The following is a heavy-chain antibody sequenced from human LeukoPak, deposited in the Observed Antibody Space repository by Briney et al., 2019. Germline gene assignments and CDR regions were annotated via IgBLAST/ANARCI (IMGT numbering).Heavy chain of an antibody. CDR3: ARDAYYYDSSGYPQLDY. D-gene: IGHD3-22*01. CDR1: GFTFSSYS. Sequence: GGSLRLSCAASGFTFSSYSMNWVRQAPGKGLEWVSSISSSSSYIYYADSVKGRFTISRDNAKNSLYLQMNSLRAEDTAVYYCARDAYYYDSSGYPQLDYWGQGTLVTVSS. V-gene: IGHV3-21*01. J-gene: IGHJ4*02. CDR2: ISSSSSYI.